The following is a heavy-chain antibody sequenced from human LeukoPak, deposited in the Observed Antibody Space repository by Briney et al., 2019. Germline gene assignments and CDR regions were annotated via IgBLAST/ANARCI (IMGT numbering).Heavy chain of an antibody. V-gene: IGHV4-34*01. CDR2: INHSGST. Sequence: SETLSLTCAVYGGSFSGYYWSWIRQPPGKGLEWIGEINHSGSTYYNPSLKSRVTISVDTSKNQFSLKLSSVTAADTAVYYCASKAAAGTGGIYFDYWGQGTLVTVSS. CDR3: ASKAAAGTGGIYFDY. D-gene: IGHD6-13*01. CDR1: GGSFSGYY. J-gene: IGHJ4*02.